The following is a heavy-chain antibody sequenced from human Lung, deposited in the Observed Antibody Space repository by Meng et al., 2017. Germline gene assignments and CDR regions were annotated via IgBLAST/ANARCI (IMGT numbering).Heavy chain of an antibody. CDR3: ARDQGGAGGY. Sequence: QLQLQQWGAGELKPSETLSLTCAVYVGSFSVYQWNWIRQSPGKGLEWIGDINHKGRTNYNPSLKSRVTISVDTSKNQFSLKLSSVTAADTAVYYCARDQGGAGGYWGQGTLVTVSS. J-gene: IGHJ4*02. CDR2: INHKGRT. D-gene: IGHD2-15*01. V-gene: IGHV4-34*01. CDR1: VGSFSVYQ.